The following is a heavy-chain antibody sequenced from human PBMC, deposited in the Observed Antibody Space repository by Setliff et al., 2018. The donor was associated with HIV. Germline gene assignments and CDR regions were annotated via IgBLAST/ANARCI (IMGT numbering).Heavy chain of an antibody. Sequence: LSLTCSVSGGPITSNTYFWDWIRQAPGKGLEWIGSIYQSGNTYYNPSLKSRVSISVDTSKRQFSLKLTSVTAGDSALYYCARRRGQKATGWYYFDFWGQGALVTVSS. D-gene: IGHD6-19*01. CDR1: GGPITSNTYF. V-gene: IGHV4-39*01. CDR2: IYQSGNT. J-gene: IGHJ4*02. CDR3: ARRRGQKATGWYYFDF.